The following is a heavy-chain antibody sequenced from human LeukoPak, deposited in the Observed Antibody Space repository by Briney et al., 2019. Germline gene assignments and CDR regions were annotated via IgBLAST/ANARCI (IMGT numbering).Heavy chain of an antibody. CDR2: ISWNSGSI. V-gene: IGHV3-9*01. J-gene: IGHJ4*02. D-gene: IGHD4-23*01. Sequence: GGSLRLSCAASGFTFDDYAMHWVRQAPGKGLEWVSGISWNSGSIGYADSVKGRFTISRDNAKNSLYLQMNSLRAEDTALYYCAKGRLYGGNSAYYFDYWGQGTLVTVSS. CDR1: GFTFDDYA. CDR3: AKGRLYGGNSAYYFDY.